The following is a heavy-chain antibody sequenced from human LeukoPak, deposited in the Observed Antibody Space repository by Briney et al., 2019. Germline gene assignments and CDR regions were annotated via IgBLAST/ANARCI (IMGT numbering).Heavy chain of an antibody. CDR2: ISSSSTYI. CDR1: GFTFSDYY. CDR3: ARDLGTTMITSLGY. V-gene: IGHV3-11*06. J-gene: IGHJ4*02. Sequence: GGSLRLSCAASGFTFSDYYMSWIRQAPGKGLEWVSSISSSSTYIYYADSVEGRFTISRDNAENSLFLEMNSLRAEDTAVYYCARDLGTTMITSLGYWGQGTLVTVSS. D-gene: IGHD3-22*01.